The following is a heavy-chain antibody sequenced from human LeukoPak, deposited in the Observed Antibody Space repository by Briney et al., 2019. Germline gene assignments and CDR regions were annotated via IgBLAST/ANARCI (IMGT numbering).Heavy chain of an antibody. D-gene: IGHD1-26*01. V-gene: IGHV4-59*02. CDR1: GGSVSSYY. CDR3: ARVRLSGTYLDAFDI. J-gene: IGHJ3*02. Sequence: KSSETLSLTCTVSGGSVSSYYWSWIRHPPGKGLEWIGYIYYSGSTNYNPSLKSRVTISVDTSKNQFSLKLNSITTADTAVYYCARVRLSGTYLDAFDIWGQGTMVTVSS. CDR2: IYYSGST.